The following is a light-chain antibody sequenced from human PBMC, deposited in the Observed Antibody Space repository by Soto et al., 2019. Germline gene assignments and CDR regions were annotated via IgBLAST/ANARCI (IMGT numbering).Light chain of an antibody. CDR2: DVA. J-gene: IGLJ1*01. Sequence: LTQPASVSGSPGQSITISCTGTSSDVGGYKYVSWYQLHPGTAPKLVIYDVANRPSGVSNRFSGSKSGNTASLTISGLQAEDEADYFCSSYTSTSTLFGTGTKVTVL. V-gene: IGLV2-14*01. CDR1: SSDVGGYKY. CDR3: SSYTSTSTL.